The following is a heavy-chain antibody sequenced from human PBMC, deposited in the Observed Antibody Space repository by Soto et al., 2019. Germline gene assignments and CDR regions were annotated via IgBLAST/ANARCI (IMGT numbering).Heavy chain of an antibody. CDR3: ARDYDSSGYSFVY. CDR1: CGSINSSPYY. Sequence: SETLSLTCTFSCGSINSSPYYWGWIRQHPEKGLEWIGYIYYSGTTYYNPSLRSRVTISLDTSKNQFSLKLNSVTAADTAVYYCARDYDSSGYSFVYWGQGTLVTVSS. V-gene: IGHV4-31*03. CDR2: IYYSGTT. D-gene: IGHD3-22*01. J-gene: IGHJ4*02.